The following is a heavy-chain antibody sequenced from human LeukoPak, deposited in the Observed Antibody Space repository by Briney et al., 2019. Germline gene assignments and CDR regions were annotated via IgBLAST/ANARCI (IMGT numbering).Heavy chain of an antibody. CDR2: IKQDGSEK. V-gene: IGHV3-7*01. CDR1: GFTFSSYW. CDR3: ARGQQQLVYAFDI. J-gene: IGHJ3*02. Sequence: GGSLRLSCAASGFTFSSYWMSWVRQAPGKGLEWVANIKQDGSEKYYVDSVKGRFTISRDNAKNSLYLQMNSLRAEDTAVYYCARGQQQLVYAFDIWGQGTMVTVSS. D-gene: IGHD6-13*01.